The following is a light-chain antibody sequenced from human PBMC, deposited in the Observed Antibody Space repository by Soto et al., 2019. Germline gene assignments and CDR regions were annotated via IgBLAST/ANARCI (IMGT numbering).Light chain of an antibody. Sequence: EIVMTQSPATLSVSPGERATLSCRASQSVSSNLAWYQQKPGQAPRLLIYGASTRATAIPARFSGSGSGTEFTLTISSLLSEDFAVYYCQQYNNWSPWTFGQGTKVEIK. J-gene: IGKJ1*01. CDR2: GAS. CDR1: QSVSSN. CDR3: QQYNNWSPWT. V-gene: IGKV3-15*01.